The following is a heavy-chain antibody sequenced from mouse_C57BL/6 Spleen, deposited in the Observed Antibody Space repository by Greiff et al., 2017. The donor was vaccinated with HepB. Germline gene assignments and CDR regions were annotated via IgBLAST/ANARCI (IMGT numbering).Heavy chain of an antibody. Sequence: QVQLQQPGAELVKPGASVKLSCKASGYTFTSYWMHWVKQRPGQGLEWIGMIHPNSGSTNYNEKFKSKARLTVDKSSSTAYMQLSSLTSEDSAVYYCARVGLYDYDFYYYAMDYWGQGTSVTVSS. CDR1: GYTFTSYW. CDR3: ARVGLYDYDFYYYAMDY. CDR2: IHPNSGST. J-gene: IGHJ4*01. D-gene: IGHD2-4*01. V-gene: IGHV1-64*01.